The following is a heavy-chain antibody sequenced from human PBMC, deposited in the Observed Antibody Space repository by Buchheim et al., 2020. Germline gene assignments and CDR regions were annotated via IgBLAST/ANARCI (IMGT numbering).Heavy chain of an antibody. Sequence: QVQLVQSGAEVKKPGASVKVSYEASEYSFTTYYFHWVRQAPGQGLEWMGVIYPDVDTTAFTQKFQGRLTMTRDTSPSTVYLDLTSLTSEDTAVYYCVAELPGTGCFDPWGQGTL. D-gene: IGHD6-13*01. CDR3: VAELPGTGCFDP. J-gene: IGHJ5*02. V-gene: IGHV1-46*01. CDR2: IYPDVDTT. CDR1: EYSFTTYY.